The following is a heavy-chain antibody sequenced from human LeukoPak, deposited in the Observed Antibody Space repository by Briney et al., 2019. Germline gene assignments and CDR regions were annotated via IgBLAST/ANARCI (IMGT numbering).Heavy chain of an antibody. Sequence: GGSLRLSRAPSGLTFSSYSMNGVRQAPGKGLEWVSSISSSSSYIYYADSVKGPFTISRDNAKNSLYLQMNSLRAEDTAMYYCARALDIVATITPIDYWGQGTLVTVSS. D-gene: IGHD5-12*01. V-gene: IGHV3-21*01. CDR2: ISSSSSYI. CDR1: GLTFSSYS. J-gene: IGHJ4*02. CDR3: ARALDIVATITPIDY.